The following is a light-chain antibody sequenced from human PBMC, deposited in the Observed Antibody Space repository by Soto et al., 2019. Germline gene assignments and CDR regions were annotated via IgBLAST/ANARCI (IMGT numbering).Light chain of an antibody. V-gene: IGLV2-8*01. CDR2: EVN. Sequence: QSVLTQPPSASGSPGQSVTISCTGTSSDVGGYNYVSWYQQHPGKAPKLMIYEVNKRPSGVPDRFSGSKSGNTASLTVSGLQAEDEADYYCTSYAGSKGGFGTGTKVTVL. CDR3: TSYAGSKGG. CDR1: SSDVGGYNY. J-gene: IGLJ1*01.